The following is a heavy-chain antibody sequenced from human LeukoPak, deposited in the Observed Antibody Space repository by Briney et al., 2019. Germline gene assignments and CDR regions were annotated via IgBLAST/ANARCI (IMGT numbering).Heavy chain of an antibody. J-gene: IGHJ5*02. Sequence: GGSLRLSCAASGFTFSSYSMNWVRQAPGKGLEWVSSISMSSSYIYYADSVKGRFTISRDNAKNSLYLQMNSLRAEDTAVYYCARAGRAYSSSWYWFDPWGQGTLVTVSS. D-gene: IGHD6-13*01. CDR3: ARAGRAYSSSWYWFDP. CDR1: GFTFSSYS. CDR2: ISMSSSYI. V-gene: IGHV3-21*01.